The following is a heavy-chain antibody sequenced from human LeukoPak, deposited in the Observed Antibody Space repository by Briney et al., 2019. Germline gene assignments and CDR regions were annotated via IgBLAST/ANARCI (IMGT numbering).Heavy chain of an antibody. CDR1: GYTFTSYD. J-gene: IGHJ6*02. Sequence: GASVKVSCKASGYTFTSYDINWVRQATGQGLEWMGWMNPNSGNTGYAQKFQGRVTMTRNTSIGTAYMELSSLRSEDTAVYYCARGGIAVAGPYYYYYGMDVWGQGTTVTVSS. D-gene: IGHD6-19*01. CDR3: ARGGIAVAGPYYYYYGMDV. CDR2: MNPNSGNT. V-gene: IGHV1-8*01.